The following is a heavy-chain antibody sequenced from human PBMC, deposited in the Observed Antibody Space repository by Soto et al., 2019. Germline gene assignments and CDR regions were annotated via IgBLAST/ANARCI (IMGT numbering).Heavy chain of an antibody. D-gene: IGHD2-15*01. CDR1: GGSISSSSYY. Sequence: PSETLSLTCTVSGGSISSSSYYWGWIRQPPGKGLEWIGSIYYSGSTYYNPSLKSRVTISVDTSKNQFSLKLSSVTAADTAVYYCARRGVVAATRCWFDPWGQGTLVTVS. J-gene: IGHJ5*02. CDR2: IYYSGST. V-gene: IGHV4-39*01. CDR3: ARRGVVAATRCWFDP.